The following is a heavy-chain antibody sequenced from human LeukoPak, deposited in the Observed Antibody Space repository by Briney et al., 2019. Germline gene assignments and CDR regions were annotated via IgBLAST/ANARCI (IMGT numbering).Heavy chain of an antibody. CDR3: AGFNSVDY. V-gene: IGHV4-34*01. J-gene: IGHJ4*02. Sequence: SETLSLTCAVYGGSFSGYYGTWIRQPPGKGLEWIGEINHSGSTNYNPSLKSRVTISVDTSKNQFSLRLSSVTAADTAVYYCAGFNSVDYWGQGTLVTVSS. CDR2: INHSGST. CDR1: GGSFSGYY. D-gene: IGHD3-3*01.